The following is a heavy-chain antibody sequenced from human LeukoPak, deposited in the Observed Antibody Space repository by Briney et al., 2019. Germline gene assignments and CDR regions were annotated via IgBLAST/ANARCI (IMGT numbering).Heavy chain of an antibody. CDR1: CGSTSCGSYY. V-gene: IGHV4-31*03. Sequence: PSETLFFTRTVSCGSTSCGSYYWSWIRQHPGKGLEWIGYIYDSGGTNYNPSLKSRAIISVDTSKNQFSLNLSSVTAADTAVYCWAVSVGRSGYRRKTRLDYWGQGTLVPVSS. J-gene: IGHJ4*02. CDR3: AVSVGRSGYRRKTRLDY. D-gene: IGHD3-22*01. CDR2: IYDSGGT.